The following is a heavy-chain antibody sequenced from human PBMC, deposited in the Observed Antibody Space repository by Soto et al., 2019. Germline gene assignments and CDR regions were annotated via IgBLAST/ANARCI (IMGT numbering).Heavy chain of an antibody. CDR3: AKITSARVFYFGLDV. D-gene: IGHD2-2*01. CDR1: GFTFTSYA. Sequence: VQLLESGGELVQPGGSLRLSCAASGFTFTSYAMSWVRQAPGKGLEWVSIISGSAGRTYYADSVKGRFTISRDNSKNTLYLQMNSLRAEDTAVYYCAKITSARVFYFGLDVWGQGTTVTVSS. V-gene: IGHV3-23*01. CDR2: ISGSAGRT. J-gene: IGHJ6*02.